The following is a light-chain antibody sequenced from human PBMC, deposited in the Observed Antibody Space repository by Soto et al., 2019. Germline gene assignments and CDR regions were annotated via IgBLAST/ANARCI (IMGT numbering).Light chain of an antibody. CDR3: QQSYSTPQT. CDR2: ATS. Sequence: DIQMTQSPSSLSASVGDRVTSTCRTSQSISSFLHWYQQKPGKAPKLLIYATSSLQSGVPSRFSGSGSGTDFTLTISSLQPEDFATYYCQQSYSTPQTFAQGTKVDIK. CDR1: QSISSF. V-gene: IGKV1-39*01. J-gene: IGKJ1*01.